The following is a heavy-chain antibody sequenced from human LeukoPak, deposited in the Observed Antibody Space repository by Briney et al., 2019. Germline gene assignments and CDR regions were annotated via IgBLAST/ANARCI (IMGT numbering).Heavy chain of an antibody. CDR3: ARSPRDCTNGVCYSNAFDI. CDR2: ISSSGSTI. V-gene: IGHV3-11*04. Sequence: PGGSLRLSCAASGFTFSDYYMSWIRQAPGKGLEWVSYISSSGSTIYYADSVKGRFTISRDNAKNSLYLQMNSLRAEDTAVYYCARSPRDCTNGVCYSNAFDIWGQGTMVTVSS. CDR1: GFTFSDYY. D-gene: IGHD2-8*01. J-gene: IGHJ3*02.